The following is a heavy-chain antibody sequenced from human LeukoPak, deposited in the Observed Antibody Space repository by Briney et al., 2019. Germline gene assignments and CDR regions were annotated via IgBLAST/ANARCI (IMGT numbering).Heavy chain of an antibody. V-gene: IGHV3-53*01. CDR1: GFTVSSDY. J-gene: IGHJ4*02. Sequence: GGSLRLSCAASGFTVSSDYMSWVRQAPGKGLEWVSVIYSGGSTFYADPVKGRFTISRDNSKNTLHLQMNSLRAEDTAVYYCAKVGKQWLVRDLWGQGTLVTVSS. D-gene: IGHD6-19*01. CDR2: IYSGGST. CDR3: AKVGKQWLVRDL.